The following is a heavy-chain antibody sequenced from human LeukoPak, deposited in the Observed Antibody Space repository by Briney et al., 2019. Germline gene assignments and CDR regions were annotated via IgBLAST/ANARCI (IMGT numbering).Heavy chain of an antibody. CDR2: IIPIFGTA. CDR1: GGTFSSYA. D-gene: IGHD3-16*02. CDR3: ARQDYDYVWGSYRPFDY. V-gene: IGHV1-69*05. Sequence: GASVQVSCKAAGGTFSSYAISWVRQATGQGLEWMGRIIPIFGTANYAQKFQGRVTITTDESTSTAYMELSSLRSEDTAVYYCARQDYDYVWGSYRPFDYWGQGTLVTVSS. J-gene: IGHJ4*02.